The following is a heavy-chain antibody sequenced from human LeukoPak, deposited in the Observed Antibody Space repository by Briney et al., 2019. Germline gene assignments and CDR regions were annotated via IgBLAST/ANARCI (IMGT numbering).Heavy chain of an antibody. CDR3: ARGTMADAFDI. CDR1: GYTFTSYY. V-gene: IGHV1-46*01. CDR2: INPSGGST. D-gene: IGHD3-10*01. Sequence: ASVKVSCKASGYTFTSYYMHWVRQAPGQGLEWMGIINPSGGSTSYAQKFQGRVTMTRNTSISTAYMELSSLRSEDTAVYYCARGTMADAFDIWGQGTMVTVSS. J-gene: IGHJ3*02.